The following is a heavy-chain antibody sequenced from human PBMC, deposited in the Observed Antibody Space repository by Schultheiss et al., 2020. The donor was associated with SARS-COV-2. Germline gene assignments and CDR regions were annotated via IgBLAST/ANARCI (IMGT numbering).Heavy chain of an antibody. CDR1: GGSFSGYY. D-gene: IGHD2-2*01. CDR3: ARVVPAAGWFDP. CDR2: IYYSGST. V-gene: IGHV4-59*01. Sequence: SQTLSLTCAVYGGSFSGYYWSWIRQPPGKGLEWIGYIYYSGSTNYNPSLKSRVTMSVDTSKNQFSLKVNSVTAADTAVYSCARVVPAAGWFDPWGQGTLVTVSS. J-gene: IGHJ5*02.